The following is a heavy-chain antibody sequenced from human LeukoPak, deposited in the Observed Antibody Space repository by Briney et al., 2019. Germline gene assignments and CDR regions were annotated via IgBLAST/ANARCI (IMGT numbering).Heavy chain of an antibody. D-gene: IGHD6-13*01. CDR1: GFTFSSYS. Sequence: KSGGSLRLSCAASGFTFSSYSMNWVRLAPGKGLEWVSYISSSSSYIYYADSVKGRFTISRDNAKNSLYLQMNSLRAEDTAVYYCARLAAAGTPYFDYWGDETLITVSP. CDR2: ISSSSSYI. J-gene: IGHJ4*01. V-gene: IGHV3-21*01. CDR3: ARLAAAGTPYFDY.